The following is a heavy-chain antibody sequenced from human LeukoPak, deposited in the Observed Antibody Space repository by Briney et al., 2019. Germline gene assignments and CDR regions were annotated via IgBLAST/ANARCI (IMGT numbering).Heavy chain of an antibody. Sequence: SQTLSLTCVVSGDSVSSKNGAWNWIRQSPSRGLEWLGRTYYRSKWYNDYAESMEGRMTISQDISKNQYSLHLSSVTPDDTAVYYCARDFGTTGWHTFDYWGQGTLVTVSS. CDR1: GDSVSSKNGA. CDR3: ARDFGTTGWHTFDY. J-gene: IGHJ4*02. D-gene: IGHD6-19*01. CDR2: TYYRSKWYN. V-gene: IGHV6-1*01.